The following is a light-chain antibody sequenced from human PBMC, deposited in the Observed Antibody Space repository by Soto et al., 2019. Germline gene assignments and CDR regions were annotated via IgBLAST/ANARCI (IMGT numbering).Light chain of an antibody. Sequence: DLQMTQSPSTLSASVGDRVTITCRASQSISSWLAWYQQKPGKAPKLLIYKASSLESGVPSRFSGSGSGTEFTLIISSLQADDFATYYCQHYNNYPWTFGQGTKVEIK. CDR3: QHYNNYPWT. J-gene: IGKJ1*01. CDR1: QSISSW. CDR2: KAS. V-gene: IGKV1-5*03.